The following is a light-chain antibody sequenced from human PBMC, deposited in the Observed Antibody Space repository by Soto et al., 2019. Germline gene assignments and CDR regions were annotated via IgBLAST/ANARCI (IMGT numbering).Light chain of an antibody. J-gene: IGKJ4*01. CDR3: QQSDTLPIT. V-gene: IGKV1-12*01. CDR2: SAS. Sequence: DIQMTQSPSSVSAFVGDRVTITCRASQGINTWLAWYQQKPGKAPKLLMYSASILHTGVPSRFTGGGSVTEFTLTINSLQPEDFATYYCQQSDTLPITVGGGTKVDIK. CDR1: QGINTW.